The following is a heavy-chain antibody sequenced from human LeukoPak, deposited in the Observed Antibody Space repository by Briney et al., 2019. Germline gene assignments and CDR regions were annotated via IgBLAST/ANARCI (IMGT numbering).Heavy chain of an antibody. J-gene: IGHJ4*02. CDR3: ASGPPFLKYFEY. Sequence: GGSLRLSCAASGFTFSLYEMNWFRQAPGKGLEWVSTISVGAEYIFYADSVKGRFTISRDDCNNALYLQMHSLRAEDTALYYCASGPPFLKYFEYWGQGTLVPVFS. D-gene: IGHD3-3*01. CDR2: ISVGAEYI. V-gene: IGHV3-23*01. CDR1: GFTFSLYE.